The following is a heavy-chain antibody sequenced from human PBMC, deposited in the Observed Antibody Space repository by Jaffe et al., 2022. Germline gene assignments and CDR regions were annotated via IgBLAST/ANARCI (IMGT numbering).Heavy chain of an antibody. V-gene: IGHV1-8*01. Sequence: QVQLVQSGAEVKKPGASVKVSCKASGYTFTSYDINWVRQATGQGLEWMGWMNPNSGNTGYAQKFQGRVTMTRNTSISTAYMELSSLRSEDTAVYYCARNGGLRYFDWLPDHARYFDYWGQGTLVTVSS. CDR2: MNPNSGNT. CDR1: GYTFTSYD. J-gene: IGHJ4*02. CDR3: ARNGGLRYFDWLPDHARYFDY. D-gene: IGHD3-9*01.